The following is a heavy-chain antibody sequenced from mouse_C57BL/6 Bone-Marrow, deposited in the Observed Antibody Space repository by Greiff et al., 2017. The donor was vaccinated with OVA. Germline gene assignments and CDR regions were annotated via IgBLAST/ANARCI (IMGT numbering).Heavy chain of an antibody. J-gene: IGHJ2*01. V-gene: IGHV14-4*01. D-gene: IGHD2-4*01. CDR2: IDPENGDT. CDR3: TTGDDYEDFDY. Sequence: EVQLQQSGAELVRPGASVKLSCTASGFNIKDDYMHWVKQRPEQGLEWIGWIDPENGDTEYASKFQGKATITADTSSNTAYLQLSSLTSEDTAVYYCTTGDDYEDFDYWGQGTTLTVSS. CDR1: GFNIKDDY.